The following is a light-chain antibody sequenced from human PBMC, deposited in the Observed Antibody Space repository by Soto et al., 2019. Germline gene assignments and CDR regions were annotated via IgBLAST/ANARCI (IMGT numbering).Light chain of an antibody. CDR1: SSDVGGYNY. Sequence: QSVLTQPASVSGSPGQSITISCTGTSSDVGGYNYVSWYQQHPGKAPKLMIYEVSNRPSGVSNRFSGSKSGNTASLTISGLQAEDEADYYFSSYTNIRTGVFGGGTKLTVL. CDR3: SSYTNIRTGV. J-gene: IGLJ3*02. V-gene: IGLV2-14*01. CDR2: EVS.